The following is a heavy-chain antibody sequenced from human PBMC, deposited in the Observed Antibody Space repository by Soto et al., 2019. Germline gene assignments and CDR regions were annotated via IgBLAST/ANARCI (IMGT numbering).Heavy chain of an antibody. CDR3: ARGPLADYAGDY. CDR1: GGSFSGYY. J-gene: IGHJ4*02. CDR2: INHSGST. Sequence: QVQLQQWGAGLLKPSETLSLTCAVYGGSFSGYYWSWIRQPPGKGLEWIGDINHSGSTNYNPSLKSRVTISVDTSKNQFSLKLSSVTAADTAMYYCARGPLADYAGDYWGRGTLVTVSS. D-gene: IGHD4-17*01. V-gene: IGHV4-34*01.